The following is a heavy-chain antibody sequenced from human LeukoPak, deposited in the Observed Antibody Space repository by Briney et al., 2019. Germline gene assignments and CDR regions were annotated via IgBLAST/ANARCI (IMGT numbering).Heavy chain of an antibody. CDR1: GGSISSTTYC. CDR2: IHYGGTT. Sequence: SETLSLTCTVSGGSISSTTYCWSWVRQPPGKGLEWIGSIHYGGTTHYNPSLQSRVTISADTSKNQFALDLRSVTAADTAVYYCTRDIGDFVSDFWGQGTLVTVSS. CDR3: TRDIGDFVSDF. V-gene: IGHV4-39*02. J-gene: IGHJ4*02. D-gene: IGHD2-21*02.